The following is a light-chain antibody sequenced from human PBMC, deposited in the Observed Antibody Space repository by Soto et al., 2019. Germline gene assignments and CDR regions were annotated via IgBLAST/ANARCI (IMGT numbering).Light chain of an antibody. CDR2: GAS. Sequence: EIVLTQSPGTLSLSPGERATLSCRASQSVSSSYLAWSQQKPGQAPRLLIYGASSRATGIPDRFSGSGSGTDFTLTISRLEPEDFAVYYCQQYGRTFGQGTRLEIK. CDR3: QQYGRT. J-gene: IGKJ5*01. V-gene: IGKV3-20*01. CDR1: QSVSSSY.